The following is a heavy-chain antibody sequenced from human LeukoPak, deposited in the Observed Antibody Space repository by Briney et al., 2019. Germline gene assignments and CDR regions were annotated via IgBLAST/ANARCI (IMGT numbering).Heavy chain of an antibody. CDR1: GGSIGSYY. CDR3: ARSVGAPRFDY. Sequence: SETLSLTCTVSGGSIGSYYWSWIRQPPGKGLEWIGYIYTSGSTNYNPSLKSRVTISVDTSKNQFSLKLSSVTAADTAVYYCARSVGAPRFDYWGQGTLVTVSS. D-gene: IGHD1-26*01. J-gene: IGHJ4*02. V-gene: IGHV4-4*09. CDR2: IYTSGST.